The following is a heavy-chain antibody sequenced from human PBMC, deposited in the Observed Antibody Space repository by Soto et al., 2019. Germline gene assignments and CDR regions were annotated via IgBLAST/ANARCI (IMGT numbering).Heavy chain of an antibody. CDR2: IDPSDSYT. CDR1: GDSFTSYW. CDR3: ARSPISEESPPFKWFAP. D-gene: IGHD2-21*01. V-gene: IGHV5-10-1*01. Sequence: ESLKISCKGSGDSFTSYWISWVRQMPGKGLEWMGRIDPSDSYTNYSPSFQGHVTISADKSISTAYLQWSSLKASDTAMYYCARSPISEESPPFKWFAPWGQGALAPVSA. J-gene: IGHJ5*02.